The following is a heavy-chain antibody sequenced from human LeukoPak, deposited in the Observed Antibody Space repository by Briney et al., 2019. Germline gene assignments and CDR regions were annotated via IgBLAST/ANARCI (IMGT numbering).Heavy chain of an antibody. CDR3: ARRPTTMNAFDI. CDR2: IRYTHTGST. V-gene: IGHV4-39*01. Sequence: PSETLSLTCDVYGGSFSSYYWGWVRQPPGKGLEWIGSIRYTHTGSTYYNPSLKSRVTMSGDTSKNQFSLKVTSVTAADTAVYYCARRPTTMNAFDIWGQGTMVTVSS. J-gene: IGHJ3*02. D-gene: IGHD3-22*01. CDR1: GGSFSSYY.